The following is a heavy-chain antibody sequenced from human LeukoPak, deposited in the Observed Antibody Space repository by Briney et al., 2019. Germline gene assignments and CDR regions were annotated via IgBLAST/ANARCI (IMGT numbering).Heavy chain of an antibody. J-gene: IGHJ4*02. CDR1: GFTFSNYA. V-gene: IGHV3-64*01. D-gene: IGHD6-25*01. CDR2: ISSNGGST. Sequence: GGSLRLSCAASGFTFSNYAMHWVRQAPGKGLEYVSAISSNGGSTYYANSVKGRFTISRDNAKNSLYLQMNSLRAEDTAVYYCACSIAADPFDYRGQGTLVTVSS. CDR3: ACSIAADPFDY.